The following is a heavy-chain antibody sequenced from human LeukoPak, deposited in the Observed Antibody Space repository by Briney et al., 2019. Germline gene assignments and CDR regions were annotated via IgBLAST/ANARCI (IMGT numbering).Heavy chain of an antibody. CDR1: GFTFSTYA. Sequence: GGSLRLSCAASGFTFSTYAMTWVRQAPGKGLEWVSSIGGSGGDTYYADSVKGRFTISRDNSKNTLYLQMNSLRVEDTAVYYCAKVPQPDYYFDSWGQGSLVTVSS. V-gene: IGHV3-23*01. J-gene: IGHJ4*02. CDR3: AKVPQPDYYFDS. CDR2: IGGSGGDT.